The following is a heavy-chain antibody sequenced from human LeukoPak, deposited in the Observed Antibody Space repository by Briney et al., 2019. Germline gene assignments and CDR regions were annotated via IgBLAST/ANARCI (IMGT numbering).Heavy chain of an antibody. Sequence: PGGSLRVSCAASGFTFSSHSMSWVRQAPGKGLEWVSHISSTSSPIYYADSVKGRFTISRDNAKNSLYLQMNSLRAEDTAVYYCARGVSSWHNYKMDVWGQGTTVTVSS. D-gene: IGHD6-13*01. V-gene: IGHV3-48*01. CDR3: ARGVSSWHNYKMDV. J-gene: IGHJ6*02. CDR2: ISSTSSPI. CDR1: GFTFSSHS.